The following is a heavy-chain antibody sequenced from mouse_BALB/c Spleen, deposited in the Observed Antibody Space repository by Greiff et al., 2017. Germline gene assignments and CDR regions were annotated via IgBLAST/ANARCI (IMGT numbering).Heavy chain of an antibody. Sequence: EVKVVESGGGLVKPGGSLKLSCAASGFTFSDYYMYWVRQTPEKRLEWVATISDGGSYTYYPDSVKGRFTISRDNAKNNLYLQMSSLKSEDTAMYYCARESDGGYFDYWGQGTTLTVSS. CDR1: GFTFSDYY. CDR3: ARESDGGYFDY. V-gene: IGHV5-4*02. D-gene: IGHD2-3*01. CDR2: ISDGGSYT. J-gene: IGHJ2*01.